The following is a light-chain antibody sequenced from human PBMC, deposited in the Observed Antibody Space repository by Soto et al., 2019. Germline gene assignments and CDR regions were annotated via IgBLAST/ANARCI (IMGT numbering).Light chain of an antibody. CDR3: QQYGSQSWT. V-gene: IGKV3-20*01. J-gene: IGKJ1*01. CDR1: QSVSISY. Sequence: EIVLTQSPGTLSLSLGERATLSCRASQSVSISYLAWYQQKPGQAPRLLIYGASMRATGVPDRFSGSGYGTDFTLPVSRLEPEDFAVYYCQQYGSQSWTFGRGTKVEIK. CDR2: GAS.